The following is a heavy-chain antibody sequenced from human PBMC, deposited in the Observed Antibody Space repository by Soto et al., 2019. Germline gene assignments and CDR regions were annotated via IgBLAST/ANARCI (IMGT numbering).Heavy chain of an antibody. CDR2: ISWDGGST. CDR1: GFTFDDYT. CDR3: AKGVDIGTEDWFDP. D-gene: IGHD1-7*01. Sequence: DVQLVESGGVVVQPGGSLRLSCAASGFTFDDYTMHWVRQAPGKGLEWVSLISWDGGSTYYADSVKGRFTISRDNSKNSLYLQMNSLRTEDTALYYCAKGVDIGTEDWFDPWGQGTLVTVSS. J-gene: IGHJ5*02. V-gene: IGHV3-43*01.